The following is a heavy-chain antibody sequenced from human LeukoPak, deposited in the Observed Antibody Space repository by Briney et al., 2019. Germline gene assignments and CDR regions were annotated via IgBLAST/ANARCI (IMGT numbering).Heavy chain of an antibody. D-gene: IGHD6-13*01. CDR3: ARDGPAAYGNYYYYYGMDV. Sequence: GGSLRLSCAASGFTFSSYNMNWVRQAPGRGLEWVSSISRTGSYIYYADSVKGRFTISRDNAQNSLYLQMNSLRAEDTAVYYCARDGPAAYGNYYYYYGMDVWGQGTTVTVS. J-gene: IGHJ6*02. CDR2: ISRTGSYI. V-gene: IGHV3-21*01. CDR1: GFTFSSYN.